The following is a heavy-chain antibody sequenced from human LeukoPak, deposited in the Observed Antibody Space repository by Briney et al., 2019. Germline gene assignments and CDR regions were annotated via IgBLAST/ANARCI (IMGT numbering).Heavy chain of an antibody. J-gene: IGHJ4*02. CDR1: GFTFSSYS. CDR3: ARANTKGYTYGNFDS. Sequence: GGSLRLSCAASGFTFSSYSMNRVRQAPGKGLEWVSSISFSSIYMYYADSVKGRFTISRDDAKNSLYLQMNSLRAEDTAVYYCARANTKGYTYGNFDSWGQGTLVTVSS. CDR2: ISFSSIYM. D-gene: IGHD5-18*01. V-gene: IGHV3-21*01.